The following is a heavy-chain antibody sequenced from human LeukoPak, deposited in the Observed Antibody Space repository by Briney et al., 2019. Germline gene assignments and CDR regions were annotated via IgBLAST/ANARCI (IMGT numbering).Heavy chain of an antibody. CDR1: GFTFSSYA. CDR2: ISSNGGST. Sequence: GGTLRLSCAASGFTFSSYAMHWVRQAPGKGLEYVSAISSNGGSTYYANSVKGRFTISRDNSKNTLYLQMGSLRAEDMAVYYCARDTYSSTSCYAAFHYWGQGTLVTVSS. CDR3: ARDTYSSTSCYAAFHY. D-gene: IGHD2-2*01. V-gene: IGHV3-64*01. J-gene: IGHJ4*02.